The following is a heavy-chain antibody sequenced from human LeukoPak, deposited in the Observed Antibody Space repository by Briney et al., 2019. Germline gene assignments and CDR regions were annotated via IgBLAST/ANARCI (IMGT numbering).Heavy chain of an antibody. CDR2: ISYDGSSE. J-gene: IGHJ4*02. CDR3: GRDGGNRWFDF. CDR1: GFPFSSYG. Sequence: GGSLRLSCAASGFPFSSYGMHWGRQAPGKGLEWVAAISYDGSSEYYADSVKGRFTISRDNSKNTLYLQMSSLRVDDTAVYYCGRDGGNRWFDFWGQGTLVTVSS. D-gene: IGHD2-15*01. V-gene: IGHV3-30*03.